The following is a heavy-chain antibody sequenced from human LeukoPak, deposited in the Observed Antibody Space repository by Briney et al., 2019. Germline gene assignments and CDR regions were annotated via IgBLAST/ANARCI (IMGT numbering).Heavy chain of an antibody. V-gene: IGHV3-30-3*01. CDR3: ARETNAFDI. J-gene: IGHJ3*02. CDR1: RFTFSSYA. CDR2: ISYDGSNK. Sequence: GRSLRLSCAASRFTFSSYAMHWVRQAPGKGLEWVTFISYDGSNKLYADSVTGRFTISRDNSKNTLYLQMNSLRAEDTAVYYCARETNAFDIWGQGTMVTVSS.